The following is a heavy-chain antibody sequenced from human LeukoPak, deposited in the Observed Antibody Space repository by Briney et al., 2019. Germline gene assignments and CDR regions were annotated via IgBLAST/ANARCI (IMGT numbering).Heavy chain of an antibody. D-gene: IGHD2-15*01. V-gene: IGHV3-23*01. CDR3: AGRRVAAPWDDAFDI. Sequence: GGSLRLSCAASGFTFSSYAMSWVRQAPGKGLEWGSAISGSGGSTYYGDSVQGRFTISRDNSKNTLYLQMNSLRAEDTAVYYCAGRRVAAPWDDAFDIWGQGTMVTVSS. CDR1: GFTFSSYA. CDR2: ISGSGGST. J-gene: IGHJ3*02.